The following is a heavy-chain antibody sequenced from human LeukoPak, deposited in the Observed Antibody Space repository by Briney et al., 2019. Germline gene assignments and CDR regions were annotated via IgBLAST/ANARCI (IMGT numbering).Heavy chain of an antibody. CDR1: GGSIRSYY. CDR2: IYYSGST. CDR3: ARSGDFWSGYLKPNWFDP. J-gene: IGHJ5*02. Sequence: SETLSLTCTVSGGSIRSYYWSWIRQPPGKGLEWIGYIYYSGSTNYNPSLKSRVTISVGTSKNQFSLKLSSVTAADTAVYYCARSGDFWSGYLKPNWFDPWGQGTLVTVSS. D-gene: IGHD3-3*01. V-gene: IGHV4-59*01.